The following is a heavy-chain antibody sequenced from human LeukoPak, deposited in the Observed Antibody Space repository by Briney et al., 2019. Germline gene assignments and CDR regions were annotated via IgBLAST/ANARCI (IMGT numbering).Heavy chain of an antibody. CDR3: ARRIYSGTVRHLLYSFMDV. CDR1: GASISSSS. D-gene: IGHD2-21*01. Sequence: SETLSLTCTVSGASISSSSWTWIRPSPGKGLESLGFISNNGKTKYKSSFEGRVSMSLDTSKSQFSLTLSSVTAADTAAYFCARRIYSGTVRHLLYSFMDVWGKGTTVIVS. V-gene: IGHV4-59*08. J-gene: IGHJ6*03. CDR2: ISNNGKT.